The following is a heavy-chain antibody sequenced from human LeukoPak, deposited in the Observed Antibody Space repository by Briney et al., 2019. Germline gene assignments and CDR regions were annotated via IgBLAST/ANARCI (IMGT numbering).Heavy chain of an antibody. J-gene: IGHJ4*02. Sequence: QPGGSLRLSCAASGFTFSSYGMHWVRQAPGKGLEWVAVISYEGKNKYYADSVKGRFTISRDNSKNTLYLQMSTLRAEDTAVYYCAKSAYYDFWSGYYGEYWGQGTLVTISS. CDR2: ISYEGKNK. D-gene: IGHD3-3*01. CDR1: GFTFSSYG. V-gene: IGHV3-30*18. CDR3: AKSAYYDFWSGYYGEY.